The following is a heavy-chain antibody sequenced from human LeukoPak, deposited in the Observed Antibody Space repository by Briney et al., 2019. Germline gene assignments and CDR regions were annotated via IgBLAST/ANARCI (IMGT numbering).Heavy chain of an antibody. Sequence: GGSLRLSCAASGFTVSSNYMSWVRQAPGKGLEWVSVIYSGGSTYYADSVKGRFTISRDNSKNTLYLQMNSLRAEDTAVYYCATTGYSYGHYYFDYWGQGTLVTVSS. CDR1: GFTVSSNY. J-gene: IGHJ4*02. CDR3: ATTGYSYGHYYFDY. CDR2: IYSGGST. V-gene: IGHV3-66*01. D-gene: IGHD5-18*01.